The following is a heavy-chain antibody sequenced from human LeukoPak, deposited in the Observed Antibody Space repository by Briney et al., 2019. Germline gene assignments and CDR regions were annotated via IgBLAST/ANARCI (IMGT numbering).Heavy chain of an antibody. D-gene: IGHD2-2*01. Sequence: PSQTLSLTCTVSGGSISSGDYYWSWIRQPPGKGLEWIGEINHSGSTNYNPSLKSRVTISVDTSKNQFSLKLSSVTAADTAVYYCARGKYCSSTSCYVFGGRSFGKPDAFDIWGQGTMATVSS. CDR1: GGSISSGDYY. J-gene: IGHJ3*02. CDR3: ARGKYCSSTSCYVFGGRSFGKPDAFDI. V-gene: IGHV4-30-4*01. CDR2: INHSGST.